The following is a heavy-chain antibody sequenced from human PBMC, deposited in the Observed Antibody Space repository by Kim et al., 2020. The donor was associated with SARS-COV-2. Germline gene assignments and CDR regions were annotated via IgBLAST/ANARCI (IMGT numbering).Heavy chain of an antibody. J-gene: IGHJ6*01. Sequence: SETLSLTCTVSGGSLSSSSYYWGWIRQPPGKGLEWIGTAYDIGNTYYNPSLNSRVTISVDTSKTQFSLKLGSVTAADTAVYYCARPQRYSSCWYDAFYY. V-gene: IGHV4-39*01. CDR2: AYDIGNT. CDR3: ARPQRYSSCWYDAFYY. CDR1: GGSLSSSSYY. D-gene: IGHD6-19*01.